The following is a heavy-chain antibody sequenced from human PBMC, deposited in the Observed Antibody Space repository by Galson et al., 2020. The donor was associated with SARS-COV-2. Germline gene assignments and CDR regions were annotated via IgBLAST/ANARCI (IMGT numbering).Heavy chain of an antibody. CDR2: ISGSGGST. CDR3: AKDLAGGAAAGPSPDAFDI. D-gene: IGHD6-13*01. Sequence: GGSLRLSCAASGFTFSSYAMSWVRQAPGKGLEWVSAISGSGGSTYYADSVKGRFTISRDNSKNTLYLQMNSLRAEDTAVYYCAKDLAGGAAAGPSPDAFDIWGQGTMVTVSS. J-gene: IGHJ3*02. V-gene: IGHV3-23*01. CDR1: GFTFSSYA.